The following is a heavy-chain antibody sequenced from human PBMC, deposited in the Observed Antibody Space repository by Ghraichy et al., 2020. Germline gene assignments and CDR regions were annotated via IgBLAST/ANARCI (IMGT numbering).Heavy chain of an antibody. Sequence: GGSLRLSCAASGFTFSSYEMNWVRQAPGKGLEWVSYISSSGSTIYYADSVKGRFTISRDNAKNSLYLQMNSLRAEDTAVYYCARDRSSGSYYGDFDYWGQGTLVTVSS. CDR1: GFTFSSYE. V-gene: IGHV3-48*03. CDR3: ARDRSSGSYYGDFDY. CDR2: ISSSGSTI. J-gene: IGHJ4*02. D-gene: IGHD1-26*01.